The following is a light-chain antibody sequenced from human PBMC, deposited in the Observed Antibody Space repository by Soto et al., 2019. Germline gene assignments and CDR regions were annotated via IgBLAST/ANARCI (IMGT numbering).Light chain of an antibody. CDR2: GAS. Sequence: EIVMTQSPATLSVSPGERATLSCRASQSVSSNLAWYQQKPGQAPRLLIYGASTRATGIPARFSGSGSGTAFTLTISSLQSADFAVYYCQQYNNWPRTFAQGTTVEIK. CDR1: QSVSSN. J-gene: IGKJ1*01. V-gene: IGKV3-15*01. CDR3: QQYNNWPRT.